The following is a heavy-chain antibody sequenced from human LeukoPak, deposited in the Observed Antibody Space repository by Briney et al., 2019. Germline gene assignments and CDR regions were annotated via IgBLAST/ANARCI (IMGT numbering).Heavy chain of an antibody. Sequence: ASVKVSCKVSGGTFSSYAISWVRQAPGQGLEWMGGIIPIFGTANYAQKFQGRVTITTDESTSTAYMELSSLRSEDTAVYYCARRYCSSTSCYFDYWGQGTLVTVSS. CDR2: IIPIFGTA. D-gene: IGHD2-2*01. V-gene: IGHV1-69*05. J-gene: IGHJ4*02. CDR1: GGTFSSYA. CDR3: ARRYCSSTSCYFDY.